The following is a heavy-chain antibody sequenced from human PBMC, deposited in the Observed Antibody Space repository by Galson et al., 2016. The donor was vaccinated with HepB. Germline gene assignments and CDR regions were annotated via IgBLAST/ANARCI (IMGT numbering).Heavy chain of an antibody. V-gene: IGHV3-33*08. CDR1: GSTFSSYE. D-gene: IGHD4-17*01. CDR2: IWYDGTKK. Sequence: SLRLSCAASGSTFSSYEMNWVRQAPGKGLEWVASIWYDGTKKNYADPVKGRFTISKDKGRMTFSGANSKDTLYLQMNSLGTEDTAVYYCARASGDLFDYWGHGALVTVSS. CDR3: ARASGDLFDY. J-gene: IGHJ4*01.